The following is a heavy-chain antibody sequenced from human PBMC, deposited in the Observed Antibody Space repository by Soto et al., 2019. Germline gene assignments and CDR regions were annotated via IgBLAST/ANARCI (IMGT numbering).Heavy chain of an antibody. V-gene: IGHV1-69*01. CDR2: LIPILGTT. D-gene: IGHD6-13*01. CDR3: ATASGYVSFWDQAY. J-gene: IGHJ4*02. Sequence: QVQLVQSGAEVRKPGSSVKVSCKASGGTFSSDAVSWVRQAPGQGLEWMGGLIPILGTTHYAQKFQGRVTIGGDESKNTAYMELSRLRSDDTAFYYCATASGYVSFWDQAYRGQGTLVTASS. CDR1: GGTFSSDA.